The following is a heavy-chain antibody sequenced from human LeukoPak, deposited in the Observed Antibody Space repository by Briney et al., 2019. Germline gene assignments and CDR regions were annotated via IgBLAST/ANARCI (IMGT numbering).Heavy chain of an antibody. Sequence: GASVKVSCKASGYTFTGYYMHWVRQAPGQGLEWMGWINPNSGGTNYAQKFQGRVTMTRDTSISTAYMELSRLRSDDTAVYYCARGVQWLGPLGNDYWGQGTLVTVSS. CDR2: INPNSGGT. D-gene: IGHD6-19*01. V-gene: IGHV1-2*02. CDR3: ARGVQWLGPLGNDY. J-gene: IGHJ4*02. CDR1: GYTFTGYY.